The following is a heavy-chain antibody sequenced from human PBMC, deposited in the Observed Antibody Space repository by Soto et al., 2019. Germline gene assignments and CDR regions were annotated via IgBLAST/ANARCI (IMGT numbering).Heavy chain of an antibody. D-gene: IGHD6-19*01. CDR1: GFTFSSNA. CDR2: ISDDGSNK. Sequence: QVQLVESGGGGVQPGGSLRLSCAASGFTFSSNAMHWVGQAPGKGLEWVAAISDDGSNKNYADSVKGRFTISRDISRNTLYLQMNSLRTEDTAVYYCATEGSGWSFDYWGQGTLVTVSS. CDR3: ATEGSGWSFDY. J-gene: IGHJ4*02. V-gene: IGHV3-30-3*01.